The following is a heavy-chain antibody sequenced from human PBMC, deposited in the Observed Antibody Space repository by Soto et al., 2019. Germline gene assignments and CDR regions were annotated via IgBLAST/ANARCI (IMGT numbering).Heavy chain of an antibody. CDR2: IYYSGST. Sequence: PSETLSLTCTVSGGSISSGGYYWSWIRQHPGKGLEWIGYIYYSGSTYYNPSLKSRVTISVDTSKNQFSLKLSSVTAADTAVYYFARVNAGYYMDVWGKGTTVTVSS. CDR1: GGSISSGGYY. J-gene: IGHJ6*03. CDR3: ARVNAGYYMDV. V-gene: IGHV4-31*03.